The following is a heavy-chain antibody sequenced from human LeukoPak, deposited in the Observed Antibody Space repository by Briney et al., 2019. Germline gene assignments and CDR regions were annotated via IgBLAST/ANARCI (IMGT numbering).Heavy chain of an antibody. CDR1: GGTFSSYA. J-gene: IGHJ5*02. V-gene: IGHV1-69*13. Sequence: GASVKVSCKASGGTFSSYAISWVRQAPGQGLEWMGGIIPIFGTANYAQKFQGRVTITADESTSTAYMELSSLRSEDTAVYYCARGRFLEWLSGWFDPWGQGTLVTVSS. CDR2: IIPIFGTA. CDR3: ARGRFLEWLSGWFDP. D-gene: IGHD3-3*01.